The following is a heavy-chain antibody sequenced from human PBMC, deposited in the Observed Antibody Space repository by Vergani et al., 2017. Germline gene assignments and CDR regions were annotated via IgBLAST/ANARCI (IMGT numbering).Heavy chain of an antibody. D-gene: IGHD5-12*01. CDR1: GGSISSYY. V-gene: IGHV4-59*12. Sequence: QVQLQESGPGLVKPSETLSLTCTVSGGSISSYYWSWIRQPPGKGLEWIGYIYYSGSTNYNPSLKSRVTISVDTSKNQFSLKLSSVTAADTAVYYCARGRRIVATRFDYWGQGTLVTVSS. CDR3: ARGRRIVATRFDY. J-gene: IGHJ4*02. CDR2: IYYSGST.